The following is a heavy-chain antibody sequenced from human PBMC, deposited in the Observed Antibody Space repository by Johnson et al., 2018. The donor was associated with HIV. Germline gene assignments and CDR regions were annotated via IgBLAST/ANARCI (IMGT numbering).Heavy chain of an antibody. CDR3: AKDEQWLNDAFDI. Sequence: MLLVESGGGVVQPGRSLRLSCAASAFTFSSYAMSWVRQAPGKGLEWVSIITGSGGSTYYADSVKGRFTISRDNSENTLYLQMNSLRAEDTAVYYCAKDEQWLNDAFDIWGQGTMVTVSS. D-gene: IGHD6-19*01. V-gene: IGHV3-23*04. CDR2: ITGSGGST. CDR1: AFTFSSYA. J-gene: IGHJ3*02.